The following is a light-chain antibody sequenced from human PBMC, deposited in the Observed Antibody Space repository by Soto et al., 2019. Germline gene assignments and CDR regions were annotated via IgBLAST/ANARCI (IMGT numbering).Light chain of an antibody. CDR1: QSVTNY. CDR3: QQRLNWPPG. Sequence: ETVLTQSPATLSLSPGERATLTCRASQSVTNYIAWYQQRPGQAPRLLIYDASNRATGVPARFSGSRSGTDFTLTISDLEPADFGLYYCQQRLNWPPGFGQGTKVDIK. J-gene: IGKJ1*01. V-gene: IGKV3-11*01. CDR2: DAS.